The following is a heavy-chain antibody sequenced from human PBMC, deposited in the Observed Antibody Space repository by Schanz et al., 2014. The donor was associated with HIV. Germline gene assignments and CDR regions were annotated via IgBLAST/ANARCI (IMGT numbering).Heavy chain of an antibody. V-gene: IGHV3-30*03. Sequence: QVQLVEAGGGGVQPGRSLRPPCAAFGFTFSTYGMHWVRQAPGRGPGWVAFISYDGSNKYYADSVKGRFTISRDNSKNTLYVQMNSLRAEDTAVYYCARVATWDYYGMDVWGQGTTVTVSS. CDR2: ISYDGSNK. CDR3: ARVATWDYYGMDV. CDR1: GFTFSTYG. J-gene: IGHJ6*02.